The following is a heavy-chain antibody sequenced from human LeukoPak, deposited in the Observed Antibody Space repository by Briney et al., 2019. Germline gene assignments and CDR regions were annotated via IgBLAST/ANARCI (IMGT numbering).Heavy chain of an antibody. CDR2: IYTSGST. CDR1: GGSISSYY. CDR3: ARPRRYYHYMDV. V-gene: IGHV4-4*09. J-gene: IGHJ6*03. Sequence: SETLSLTCTVSGGSISSYYWSWLRQPPGKGLEWIGYIYTSGSTNYNPSLKSRVTISVDTSKNQFSLKLSSVTAADTAVYYCARPRRYYHYMDVWGKGTTVTVSS.